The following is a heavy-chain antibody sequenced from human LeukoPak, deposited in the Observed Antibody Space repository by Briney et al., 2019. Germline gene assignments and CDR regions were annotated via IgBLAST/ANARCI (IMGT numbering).Heavy chain of an antibody. CDR3: AKDQLSSFYDFWSGTYYFDY. D-gene: IGHD3-3*01. V-gene: IGHV3-30*02. Sequence: PGGSLRLSCAASGFTFSSYGMHWVRQAPGKGLEWVAFIRYDGSNKYYADSVKGRFTISRDNSKSTLYLQMNSLRAEDTAVYYCAKDQLSSFYDFWSGTYYFDYWGQGTLVTVSS. J-gene: IGHJ4*02. CDR1: GFTFSSYG. CDR2: IRYDGSNK.